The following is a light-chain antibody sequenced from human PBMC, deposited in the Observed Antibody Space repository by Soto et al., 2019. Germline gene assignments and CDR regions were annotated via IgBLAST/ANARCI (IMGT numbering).Light chain of an antibody. J-gene: IGKJ2*01. CDR3: HQYGYSPNT. CDR2: GAS. Sequence: EIVLTQSPGTLSLSPGERATLSCRASRSVSSRYLAWYQQNPGQAPRLLIYGASSRATGIPDRFSGSGSGTDFTLTISRLEPEDFAVYHCHQYGYSPNTFGQGTKLEIE. CDR1: RSVSSRY. V-gene: IGKV3-20*01.